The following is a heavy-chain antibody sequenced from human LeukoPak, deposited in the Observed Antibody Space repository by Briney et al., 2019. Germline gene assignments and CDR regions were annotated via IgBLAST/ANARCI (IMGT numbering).Heavy chain of an antibody. CDR1: GFTFKNYA. D-gene: IGHD1-1*01. V-gene: IGHV3-23*01. J-gene: IGHJ4*02. Sequence: GGSLRLSCAASGFTFKNYAVSWVRRAPGKGLEWVSTFGTGADTYYAGSVEGRFIISRDNSKSTVYLQMNSLRADDTATYYCAKHVMTTPRTLDYWGQGTLVTVSS. CDR2: FGTGADT. CDR3: AKHVMTTPRTLDY.